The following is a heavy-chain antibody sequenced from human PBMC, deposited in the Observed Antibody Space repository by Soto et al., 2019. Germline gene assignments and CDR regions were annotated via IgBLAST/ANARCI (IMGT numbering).Heavy chain of an antibody. D-gene: IGHD2-21*01. CDR1: GGSINSSSYY. Sequence: QVQLQESGPGLVKPSQTLSLTCTVSGGSINSSSYYWSWIRQHPGKGLEWIGYIYYSGSTYYNPSLKSRVTISVDTSKNQFSLKLSSVTAADTTVYYCARDLPYCGGDCYGMDVWGQGTTVTVSS. CDR3: ARDLPYCGGDCYGMDV. CDR2: IYYSGST. J-gene: IGHJ6*02. V-gene: IGHV4-31*03.